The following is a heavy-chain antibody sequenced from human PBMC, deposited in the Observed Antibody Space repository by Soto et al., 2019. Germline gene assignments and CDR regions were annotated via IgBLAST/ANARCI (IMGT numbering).Heavy chain of an antibody. CDR1: GESYSSYY. D-gene: IGHD3-16*01. V-gene: IGHV4-34*01. Sequence: TSETLSLTCAVYGESYSSYYWSWIRQPPGKGLEWIGEIHHSGNTNYIPSLKNRVTILVDTSKNQFSLKLTSLTAADTAVYYCARRGGGNYPYYFDYWGRGTLVTVSS. CDR2: IHHSGNT. CDR3: ARRGGGNYPYYFDY. J-gene: IGHJ4*02.